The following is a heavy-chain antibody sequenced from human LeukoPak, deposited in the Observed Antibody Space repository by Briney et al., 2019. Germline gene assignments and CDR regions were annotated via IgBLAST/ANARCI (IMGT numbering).Heavy chain of an antibody. CDR1: GFTFSSYW. Sequence: PGGSLRLSCAASGFTFSSYWMHWVRQAPGKGLVWVPRINSDGSSTSYADSVKGRFTISRDNAKNTLYLQMNSLRAEDTAVYYCARGLYCSSTSCYGRLFDYWGQGTLVTVSS. J-gene: IGHJ4*02. CDR2: INSDGSST. D-gene: IGHD2-2*01. V-gene: IGHV3-74*01. CDR3: ARGLYCSSTSCYGRLFDY.